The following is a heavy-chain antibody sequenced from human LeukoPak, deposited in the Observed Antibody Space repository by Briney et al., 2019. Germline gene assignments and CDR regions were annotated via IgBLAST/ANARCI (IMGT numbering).Heavy chain of an antibody. CDR3: ARRSGSYYATHFDY. V-gene: IGHV4-39*01. CDR2: IYYSGST. D-gene: IGHD1-26*01. Sequence: PSETLSLTCTVSGGSISSSSYYWGWIRQPPGKGLEWIGSIYYSGSTYYNPSLKSRVTISVDTSKNQFSLKLRSVTAADTAVYYCARRSGSYYATHFDYWGQGTLVTVSS. J-gene: IGHJ4*02. CDR1: GGSISSSSYY.